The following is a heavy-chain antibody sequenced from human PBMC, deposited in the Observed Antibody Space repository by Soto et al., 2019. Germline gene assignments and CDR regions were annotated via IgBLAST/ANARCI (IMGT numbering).Heavy chain of an antibody. CDR3: ARRGSSSSFFYDS. Sequence: EVQLVPSGAEVKKPGESLRISCQASGYSFTSSWISWVRQMPGEGLEWMGRIDPINYSPSFQGRVTITADKSISTAYLQWSSRKASDTAMYYCARRGSSSSFFYDSWGQGTLVTVSS. CDR2: IDPI. CDR1: GYSFTSSW. J-gene: IGHJ4*02. V-gene: IGHV5-10-1*03. D-gene: IGHD6-6*01.